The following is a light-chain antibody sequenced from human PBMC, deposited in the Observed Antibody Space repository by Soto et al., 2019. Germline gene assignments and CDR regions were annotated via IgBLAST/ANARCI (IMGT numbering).Light chain of an antibody. J-gene: IGLJ1*01. Sequence: QFVLTQPASVSLSPGQSITISCTGTSSDVGSYNYVSWYQQHPGKAPKLMIYEVSDRPSGISSRFSGSKSGNTASLTISGLQTEDEADYYCSSYTSSSTLFGTGTKVTVL. CDR2: EVS. V-gene: IGLV2-14*01. CDR1: SSDVGSYNY. CDR3: SSYTSSSTL.